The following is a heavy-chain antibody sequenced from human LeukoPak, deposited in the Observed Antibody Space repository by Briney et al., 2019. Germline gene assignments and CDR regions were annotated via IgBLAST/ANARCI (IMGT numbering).Heavy chain of an antibody. V-gene: IGHV3-23*01. Sequence: PGGSLRLSCAASGFTFSSYAMSWVRQAPGKGLEWVSAISGSGGSTYYADSVKGRFTISRDNAKNSLYLQMNSLRAEDTAVYYCARGPRYMDVWGKGTTVTVSS. J-gene: IGHJ6*03. CDR1: GFTFSSYA. CDR2: ISGSGGST. CDR3: ARGPRYMDV.